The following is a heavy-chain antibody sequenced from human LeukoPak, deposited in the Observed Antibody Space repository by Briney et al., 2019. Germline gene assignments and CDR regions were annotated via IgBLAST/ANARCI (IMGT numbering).Heavy chain of an antibody. CDR2: IRSKANSYAT. CDR1: GFTFSGST. Sequence: AGGSLRLSCAASGFTFSGSTMHWVRQASGKGLEWVGRIRSKANSYATAYAASVKGRFTISRDNSINTLYLQMNGLRAEDTAVYYCARVHSSGFYGLDVWGHGTTVTVSS. CDR3: ARVHSSGFYGLDV. J-gene: IGHJ6*02. V-gene: IGHV3-73*01. D-gene: IGHD3-22*01.